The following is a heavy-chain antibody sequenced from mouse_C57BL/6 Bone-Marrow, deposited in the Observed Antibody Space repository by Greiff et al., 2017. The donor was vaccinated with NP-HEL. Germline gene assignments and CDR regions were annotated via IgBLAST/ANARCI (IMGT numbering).Heavy chain of an antibody. CDR2: IYPGDGDT. J-gene: IGHJ3*01. CDR3: ARETYYYGSSQAWFAY. D-gene: IGHD1-1*01. V-gene: IGHV1-80*01. Sequence: QVQLQQSGAELVKPGASVKISCKASGYAFSSYWMNWVKQRPGKGLEWIGQIYPGDGDTNYNGKFKGKATLTADKSSSTAYMQLSSLTSEDSAVYFCARETYYYGSSQAWFAYWGQGTLVTVSA. CDR1: GYAFSSYW.